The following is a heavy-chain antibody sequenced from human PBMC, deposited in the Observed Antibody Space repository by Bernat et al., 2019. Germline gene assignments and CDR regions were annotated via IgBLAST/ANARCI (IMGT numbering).Heavy chain of an antibody. CDR3: AREMSGYCSSTSCYTGGFDY. Sequence: QVQLQESGPGLVKPSQTLSLTCTVSGGSISSGGYYWSWIRQHPGKGLEWIGYIYYSGSTYYNPSLKSRVTISVDTSKNQFSLKLSSVTAADTAVYYCAREMSGYCSSTSCYTGGFDYWGQGTQVTVSS. CDR1: GGSISSGGYY. CDR2: IYYSGST. D-gene: IGHD2-2*02. J-gene: IGHJ4*02. V-gene: IGHV4-31*03.